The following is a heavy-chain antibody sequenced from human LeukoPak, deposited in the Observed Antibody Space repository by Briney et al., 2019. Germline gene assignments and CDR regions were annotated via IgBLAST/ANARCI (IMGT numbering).Heavy chain of an antibody. J-gene: IGHJ4*02. V-gene: IGHV1-69*06. D-gene: IGHD6-19*01. Sequence: SVKVSCKASGGTFSSYAISWVRQAPGQGLEWMGGIIPIFGTANYAQKFQGRVTITADKSTSTAYMELRSLTSDDTAVYYCARGQWLAGFDYWGQGTLVTVSS. CDR3: ARGQWLAGFDY. CDR1: GGTFSSYA. CDR2: IIPIFGTA.